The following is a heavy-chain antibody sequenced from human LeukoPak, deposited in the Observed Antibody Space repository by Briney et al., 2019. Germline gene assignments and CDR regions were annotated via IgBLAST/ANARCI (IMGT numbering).Heavy chain of an antibody. Sequence: SVKVSCKASGGTFSSYAISWVRQAPGQGLEWMGGIIPIFGTANYAQKFQGRVTITADESTSTAYMELSSLRSEDTAVYYCAKEKDPRGYSFGTDYWGQRTLVTVTS. CDR3: AKEKDPRGYSFGTDY. V-gene: IGHV1-69*13. CDR1: GGTFSSYA. CDR2: IIPIFGTA. D-gene: IGHD5-18*01. J-gene: IGHJ4*02.